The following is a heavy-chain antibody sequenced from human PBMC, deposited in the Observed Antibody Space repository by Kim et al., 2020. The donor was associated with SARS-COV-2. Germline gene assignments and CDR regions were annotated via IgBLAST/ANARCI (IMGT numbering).Heavy chain of an antibody. CDR2: IYYSGTS. Sequence: SETLSLTCKVSGDSLSSGPYYWAWIRQPPGKGLEWIANIYYSGTSYYHPSLKSRVIISVDTSKSEFSLKLSSVTAADTAVYYCARLPRGAFDVWGQGTL. D-gene: IGHD5-12*01. CDR1: GDSLSSGPYY. J-gene: IGHJ3*01. V-gene: IGHV4-39*01. CDR3: ARLPRGAFDV.